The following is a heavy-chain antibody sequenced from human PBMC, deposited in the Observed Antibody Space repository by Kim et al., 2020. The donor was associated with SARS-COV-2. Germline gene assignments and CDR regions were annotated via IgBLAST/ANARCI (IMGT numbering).Heavy chain of an antibody. Sequence: ASVRVSCKASGYTFTSYAINWVRQAPGQGLEWMGWINTNTGNPTYAQGFTGRFVFSLDTSVSTAYLQIRSLKAEDTAVYYCARDEIQDYDILNGGGMDFWGQGTTVTVSS. CDR3: ARDEIQDYDILNGGGMDF. D-gene: IGHD3-9*01. CDR2: INTNTGNP. CDR1: GYTFTSYA. V-gene: IGHV7-4-1*02. J-gene: IGHJ6*02.